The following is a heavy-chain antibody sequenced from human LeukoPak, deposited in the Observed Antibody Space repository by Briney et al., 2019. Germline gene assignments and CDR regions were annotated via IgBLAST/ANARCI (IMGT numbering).Heavy chain of an antibody. CDR3: AKGVVVVAATIGILDY. CDR1: GFTFSSYG. V-gene: IGHV3-30*18. Sequence: GGSLRLSCAASGFTFSSYGMHWVRQAPGKGLEWVAVISYDGSNKYYADSVKGRFTISRDNSKNTLYLQMNSLRAEDTAVYYCAKGVVVVAATIGILDYWGQGTLVTVSS. J-gene: IGHJ4*02. D-gene: IGHD2-15*01. CDR2: ISYDGSNK.